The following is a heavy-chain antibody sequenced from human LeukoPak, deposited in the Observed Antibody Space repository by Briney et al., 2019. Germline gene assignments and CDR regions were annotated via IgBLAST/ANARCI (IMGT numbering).Heavy chain of an antibody. Sequence: PSETLSLTCAVYGGSFRGYYWSWIRQPPGKGLEWIGEINHSGSTNYNPSLKSRVTISVDTSKNQFSLKLSSVTAADTAVYYCARGPAADYWGQGTLVTVSS. CDR1: GGSFRGYY. CDR2: INHSGST. CDR3: ARGPAADY. D-gene: IGHD2-15*01. V-gene: IGHV4-34*01. J-gene: IGHJ4*02.